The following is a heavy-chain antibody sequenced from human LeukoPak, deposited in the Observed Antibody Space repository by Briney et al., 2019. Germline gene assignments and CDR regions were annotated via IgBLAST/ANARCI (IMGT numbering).Heavy chain of an antibody. V-gene: IGHV1-2*02. CDR1: GYTFTGYY. CDR2: INPNSGGT. CDR3: ARDGTGSSGYYSFHFDY. J-gene: IGHJ4*02. D-gene: IGHD3-22*01. Sequence: ASVKVSCKASGYTFTGYYMHWVRQAPGQGLEWMGWINPNSGGTNYAQKFQGRVTMTTDTSTSTAYMELRSLRSDDTAVYYCARDGTGSSGYYSFHFDYWGQGTPVTVSS.